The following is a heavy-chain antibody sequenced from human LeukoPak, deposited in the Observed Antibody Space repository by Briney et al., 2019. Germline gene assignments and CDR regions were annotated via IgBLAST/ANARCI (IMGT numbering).Heavy chain of an antibody. Sequence: ASVKVSCKASGYTFINYGISWVRQAPGQGLERMGWISAYNGDTDYAQKVQGRVTMTTETSTSTVYMELRSLRSDDTAVYYCARHYDAGKDDAFHIWGQGTMVTVSS. J-gene: IGHJ3*02. V-gene: IGHV1-18*01. CDR2: ISAYNGDT. CDR1: GYTFINYG. D-gene: IGHD3-10*01. CDR3: ARHYDAGKDDAFHI.